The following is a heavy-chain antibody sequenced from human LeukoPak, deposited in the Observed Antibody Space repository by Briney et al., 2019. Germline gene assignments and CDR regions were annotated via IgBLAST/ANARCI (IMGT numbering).Heavy chain of an antibody. CDR3: ARDKSSSWLKAFDI. J-gene: IGHJ3*02. CDR1: GGTFSSYA. V-gene: IGHV1-69*04. Sequence: ASVKVSCKASGGTFSSYAISWVRQAPGQGLEWMGRIIPILGIANYAQKFQGRVTITADKSTSTAYMELSSLRSEDTAVYYCARDKSSSWLKAFDIWGQGTMVTVSS. CDR2: IIPILGIA. D-gene: IGHD6-13*01.